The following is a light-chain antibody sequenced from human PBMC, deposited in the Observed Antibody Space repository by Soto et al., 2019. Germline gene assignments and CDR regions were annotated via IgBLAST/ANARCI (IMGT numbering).Light chain of an antibody. CDR3: EYYGNSIT. Sequence: EIVVTQSPGTLSLSPGGRATLSFRSSQSISNDHLAWYQQKPGQAPRLLIYGTSNRATGGIADRFSGSGSGTDFTLTISRLEPEDFAVYYCEYYGNSITFGGGTKVDIK. J-gene: IGKJ4*01. CDR2: GTS. CDR1: QSISNDH. V-gene: IGKV3-20*01.